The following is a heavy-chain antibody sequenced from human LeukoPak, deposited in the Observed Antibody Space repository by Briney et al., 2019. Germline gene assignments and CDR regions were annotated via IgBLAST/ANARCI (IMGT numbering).Heavy chain of an antibody. CDR3: ARDGDYGYDYYYYMDV. CDR1: GFTFSSYS. J-gene: IGHJ6*03. V-gene: IGHV3-21*01. D-gene: IGHD4/OR15-4a*01. CDR2: ISSSSSYI. Sequence: SGGSLRLSCAAPGFTFSSYSMNWVRQAPGKGLEWVSSISSSSSYIYYADSVKGRFTISRDNAKNSLYLQMNSLRAEDTAVYYCARDGDYGYDYYYYMDVWGKGTTVTVSS.